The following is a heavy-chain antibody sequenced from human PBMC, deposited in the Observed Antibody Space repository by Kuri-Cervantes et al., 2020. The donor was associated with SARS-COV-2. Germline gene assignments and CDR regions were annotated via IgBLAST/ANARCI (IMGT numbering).Heavy chain of an antibody. CDR1: GFTLSNYW. CDR2: IKQDGSER. D-gene: IGHD3-3*01. J-gene: IGHJ4*02. Sequence: GESLKISCAASGFTLSNYWMSWVRQAPGKGLEWVANIKQDGSERYYVDSVKGRFTISRDNAKNSLYLQMNSLRAEDSAVYYCARDYHDFWSGYYPLEYWGQGTLVTVSS. CDR3: ARDYHDFWSGYYPLEY. V-gene: IGHV3-7*05.